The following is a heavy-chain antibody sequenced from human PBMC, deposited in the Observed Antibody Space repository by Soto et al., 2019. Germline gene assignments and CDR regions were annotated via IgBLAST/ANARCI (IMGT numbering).Heavy chain of an antibody. Sequence: QITLKESGPTLVKPTQTLTLTCTFSGFSLSTSGVGVGWIRQPPGKALEWLALIYWNDDKRYSPSLKSRLTITKDTSKNQVVLTMTNMDPVDTATYYRARFIAARLMAFPDYWGQGTLVTVSS. D-gene: IGHD6-6*01. CDR3: ARFIAARLMAFPDY. J-gene: IGHJ4*02. V-gene: IGHV2-5*01. CDR1: GFSLSTSGVG. CDR2: IYWNDDK.